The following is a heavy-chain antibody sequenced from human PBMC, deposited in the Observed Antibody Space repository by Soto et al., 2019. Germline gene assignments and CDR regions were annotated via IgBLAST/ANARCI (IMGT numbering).Heavy chain of an antibody. CDR3: ATFSWLKNHDY. J-gene: IGHJ4*02. D-gene: IGHD6-13*01. CDR2: IKQDGSEK. Sequence: SGGSLRLSCAASGFTFSSYWMSWVRQAPGKGLEWVANIKQDGSEKYYVDSVKGRFTISRDNAKNSLYLQMNSLRAEDTAVYYCATFSWLKNHDYWGQGTLVTVSS. CDR1: GFTFSSYW. V-gene: IGHV3-7*01.